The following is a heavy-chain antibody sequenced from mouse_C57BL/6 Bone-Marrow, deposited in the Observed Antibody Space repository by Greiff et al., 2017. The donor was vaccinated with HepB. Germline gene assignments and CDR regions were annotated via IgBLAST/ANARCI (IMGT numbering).Heavy chain of an antibody. CDR2: IDPETGGT. J-gene: IGHJ2*01. Sequence: QVQLQQSGAELVRPGASVTLSCKASGYTFTDYEMHWVKQTPVHGLEWIGAIDPETGGTAYNQKFKGKAILTADKSSSTAYMELRSLTSEDSAVYYCTRMGWYFDYWGQGTTLTVSS. D-gene: IGHD3-3*01. CDR1: GYTFTDYE. V-gene: IGHV1-15*01. CDR3: TRMGWYFDY.